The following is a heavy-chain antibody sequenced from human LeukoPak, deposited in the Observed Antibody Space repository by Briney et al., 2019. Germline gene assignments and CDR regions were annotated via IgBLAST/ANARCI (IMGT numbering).Heavy chain of an antibody. CDR3: ARDGGYSDY. CDR1: GGTFSSYA. V-gene: IGHV1-69*04. J-gene: IGHJ4*02. CDR2: IIPILGIA. D-gene: IGHD5-18*01. Sequence: ASVKVSCKASGGTFSSYAISWVRQAPRQGLEWMGRIIPILGIANYAQKFQGRVTITADKSTSTAYMELSSLRSEDTAVYYCARDGGYSDYWGQGTLVTVSS.